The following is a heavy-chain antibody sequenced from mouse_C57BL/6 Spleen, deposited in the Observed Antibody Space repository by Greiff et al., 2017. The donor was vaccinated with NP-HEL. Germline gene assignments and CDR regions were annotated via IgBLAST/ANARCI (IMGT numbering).Heavy chain of an antibody. CDR1: GYTFTSYW. CDR3: ARGIYYDYDELYYFDY. D-gene: IGHD2-4*01. J-gene: IGHJ2*01. CDR2: IDPSDSYT. V-gene: IGHV1-59*01. Sequence: QVQLQQPGAELVRPGTSVKLSCKASGYTFTSYWMHWVKQRPGQGLEWIGVIDPSDSYTNYNQKFKGKATLTVDTSSSTAYMQLSSLTSEDSAVYYCARGIYYDYDELYYFDYWGQGTTLTVSS.